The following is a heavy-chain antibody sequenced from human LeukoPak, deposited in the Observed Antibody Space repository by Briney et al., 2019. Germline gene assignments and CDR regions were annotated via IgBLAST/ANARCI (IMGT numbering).Heavy chain of an antibody. J-gene: IGHJ5*02. CDR1: GFGFSSFV. CDR2: ISNYFGVT. Sequence: ASVKVSCKASGFGFSSFVVSWVRQAPGQGLEWMGWISNYFGVTHYAEKFEDRVTMTVDTSTTTVYMELRSLIYNDRVIYYCARGSDYSGNGNGDWFDPWGQGTVVIVSS. V-gene: IGHV1-18*01. D-gene: IGHD4-11*01. CDR3: ARGSDYSGNGNGDWFDP.